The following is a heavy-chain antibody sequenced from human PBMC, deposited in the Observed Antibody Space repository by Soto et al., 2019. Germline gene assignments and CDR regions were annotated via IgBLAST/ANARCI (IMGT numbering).Heavy chain of an antibody. CDR2: ISSSGSTI. J-gene: IGHJ4*02. V-gene: IGHV3-48*03. Sequence: GGSLRLSCAASGFTFSSYEMNWVRQAPGKGLEWVSYISSSGSTIYYADSVKGRFTISRDNAKNSLYLQMNSLRAEDTAVYYCARTYYDFWSGYPTVDYWGQGTLVTVSS. D-gene: IGHD3-3*01. CDR1: GFTFSSYE. CDR3: ARTYYDFWSGYPTVDY.